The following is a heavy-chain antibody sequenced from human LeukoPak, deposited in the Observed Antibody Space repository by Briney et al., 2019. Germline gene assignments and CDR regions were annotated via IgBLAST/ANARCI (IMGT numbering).Heavy chain of an antibody. CDR1: GFTFASYS. D-gene: IGHD1-1*01. V-gene: IGHV3-21*01. CDR2: ISGDSTYI. J-gene: IGHJ4*02. CDR3: ARVSGRLERQSDLDY. Sequence: AGGSLRLSYAASGFTFASYSMNWVRQAPGKGLEWVSSISGDSTYIYNAGSVKGRFTISRDNAQASLYLQMISLRADDTAVYYCARVSGRLERQSDLDYWGQGTLVIVSS.